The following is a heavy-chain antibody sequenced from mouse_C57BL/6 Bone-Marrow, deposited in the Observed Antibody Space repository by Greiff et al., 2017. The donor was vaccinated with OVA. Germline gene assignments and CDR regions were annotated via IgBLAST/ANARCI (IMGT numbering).Heavy chain of an antibody. CDR3: ARDHEDYAMDY. J-gene: IGHJ4*01. CDR1: GISITTGNYR. Sequence: EVKLQQSGPGLVKPSQTVFLTCTVTGISITTGNYRWSWIRQFPGNKLEWIGYIYYSGTITYNPSLTSRTTITRDTPKNQFFLEMNSLTAEDTATYYCARDHEDYAMDYWGQGTSVTVSS. CDR2: IYYSGTI. V-gene: IGHV3-5*01.